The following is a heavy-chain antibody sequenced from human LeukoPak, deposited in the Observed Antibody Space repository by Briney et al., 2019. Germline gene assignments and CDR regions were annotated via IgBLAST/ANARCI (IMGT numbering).Heavy chain of an antibody. D-gene: IGHD3-10*01. CDR3: ARVVTMVRGVYDDYFDY. CDR1: GFTFSSYW. J-gene: IGHJ4*02. CDR2: IKQDGSEK. Sequence: GGSLRLSCAASGFTFSSYWMSWVRQAPGKGLEWVANIKQDGSEKYYVDSVKGRFTISRDNAKNSLYLQMNSPRAEDTAVYYCARVVTMVRGVYDDYFDYWGQGTLVTVSS. V-gene: IGHV3-7*01.